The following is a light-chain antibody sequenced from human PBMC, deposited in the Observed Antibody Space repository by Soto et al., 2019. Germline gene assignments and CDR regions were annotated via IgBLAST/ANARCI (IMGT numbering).Light chain of an antibody. J-gene: IGLJ3*02. CDR2: DVS. V-gene: IGLV2-23*02. Sequence: QSALTQPASVSGSPGQSITISCTGSSSDVGVSNLVSWYQQHPGKAPKLIIYDVSQRPSGVSNRFSGSKSGNTASLTISGLQDEAEGYYNCCTCANRLLLFGAGTKLTVL. CDR3: CTCANRLLL. CDR1: SSDVGVSNL.